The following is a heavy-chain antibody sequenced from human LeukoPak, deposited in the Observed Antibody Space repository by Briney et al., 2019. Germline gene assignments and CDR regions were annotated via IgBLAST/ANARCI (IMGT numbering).Heavy chain of an antibody. J-gene: IGHJ4*02. Sequence: GGSLRLSCAASGFTFSSYGMHRVRQAPGKGLEWVAVIWYDGSNKYYADSVKGRFTISRDNSKNTLYLQMNSLRAEDTAVYYCARGDYYGSRGDYWGQGTQVIVSS. CDR1: GFTFSSYG. D-gene: IGHD3-10*01. CDR2: IWYDGSNK. CDR3: ARGDYYGSRGDY. V-gene: IGHV3-33*01.